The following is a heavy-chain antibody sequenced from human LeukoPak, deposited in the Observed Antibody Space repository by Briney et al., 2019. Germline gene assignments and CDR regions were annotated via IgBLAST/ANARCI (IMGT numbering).Heavy chain of an antibody. CDR1: GFTFSSYS. D-gene: IGHD3-9*01. J-gene: IGHJ3*02. CDR3: ASLYYDILTGYSSGAFDI. V-gene: IGHV3-21*01. CDR2: ISSSSSYI. Sequence: GGSLRLSCAASGFTFSSYSMNWVRQAPGKGLEWVSSISSSSSYIYYADSVKGRFTISRDNAKNSLYLQMNSLRAEDTAVYYCASLYYDILTGYSSGAFDIWGQGTMVTVSS.